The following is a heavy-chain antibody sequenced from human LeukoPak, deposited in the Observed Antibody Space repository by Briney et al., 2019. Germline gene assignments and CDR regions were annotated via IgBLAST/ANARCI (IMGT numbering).Heavy chain of an antibody. J-gene: IGHJ4*02. CDR3: ARDAGSYSRNLYYFDY. CDR2: ISAYSNNT. CDR1: GYTFTSYG. D-gene: IGHD5-18*01. Sequence: ASVKVSCKASGYTFTSYGISWVRQAPGRGLEWMGWISAYSNNTNYAQKFQGRVTMATDTSTSTAYMELRSLTSDDTGVYYCARDAGSYSRNLYYFDYWGQGTLVTVSS. V-gene: IGHV1-18*01.